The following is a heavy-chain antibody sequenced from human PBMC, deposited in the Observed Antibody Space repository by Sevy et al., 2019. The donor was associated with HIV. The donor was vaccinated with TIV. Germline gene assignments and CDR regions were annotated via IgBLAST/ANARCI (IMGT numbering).Heavy chain of an antibody. CDR2: ISSSSSYI. Sequence: GGSLRLSCAASGFTFSSYTMSWVRQAPGKGLEWVSSISSSSSYIYYADSLKGRFTISRDNAKNSLYLQMNSLRAEDTAVYYCARDSGSSTWPYYFDYWGQRTLVTVSS. CDR1: GFTFSSYT. D-gene: IGHD6-13*01. V-gene: IGHV3-21*01. CDR3: ARDSGSSTWPYYFDY. J-gene: IGHJ4*02.